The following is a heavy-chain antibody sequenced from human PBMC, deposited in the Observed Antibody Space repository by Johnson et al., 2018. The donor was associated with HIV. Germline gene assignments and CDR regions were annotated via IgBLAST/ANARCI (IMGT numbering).Heavy chain of an antibody. CDR3: AIQRSGGKGGGAFDI. CDR2: LSYDGSNK. CDR1: GFTFSSYA. V-gene: IGHV3-30-3*01. J-gene: IGHJ3*02. Sequence: QVQLVESGGGVVQPGRSLRLSCAASGFTFSSYAMLWVRQAPGKGLVCVAVLSYDGSNKSYADSVTGRFTISRDNSKNTLYLQMNSLRAEDTAGYYCAIQRSGGKGGGAFDIWGQGTMVTVSS. D-gene: IGHD2-15*01.